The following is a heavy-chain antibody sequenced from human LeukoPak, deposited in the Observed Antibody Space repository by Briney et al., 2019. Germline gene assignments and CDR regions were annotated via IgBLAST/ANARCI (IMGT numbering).Heavy chain of an antibody. CDR2: INHSGST. D-gene: IGHD3-3*01. CDR3: ARNYDFWSGTSAFDI. Sequence: PSETLSLTCAVYGGSFSGYYWSWIRQPPGKGLEWIGEINHSGSTNYNPSLKSRVTISVDTSKNQFSLQLNSVTPEDTAVYYCARNYDFWSGTSAFDIWGQGTMVTVSS. J-gene: IGHJ3*02. CDR1: GGSFSGYY. V-gene: IGHV4-34*01.